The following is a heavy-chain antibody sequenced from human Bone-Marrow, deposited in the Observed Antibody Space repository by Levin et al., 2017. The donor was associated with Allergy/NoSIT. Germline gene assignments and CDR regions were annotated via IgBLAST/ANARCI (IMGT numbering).Heavy chain of an antibody. Sequence: GESLKISCAASGFTFSTYAMSWVRQAPGKGLEWVSVISSSGGDTYYADSVKGRFTISRDNSKNTLYLQMNSLRAEDTATYYCAKTSGWSYYYGMDGWGQGTTVTVSS. J-gene: IGHJ6*02. V-gene: IGHV3-23*01. CDR3: AKTSGWSYYYGMDG. CDR2: ISSSGGDT. D-gene: IGHD6-19*01. CDR1: GFTFSTYA.